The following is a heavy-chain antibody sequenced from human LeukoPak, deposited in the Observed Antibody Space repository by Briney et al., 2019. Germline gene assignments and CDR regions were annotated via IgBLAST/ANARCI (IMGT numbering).Heavy chain of an antibody. Sequence: PGGSLRLSCAGSGFIFNNYAMHWVRQPPGKGLEWVSGISWNSGSIDYADSVKGRFTISRDNAKNSLYLQMNSLRVEDTAVYYCARERGRGRDSPWFDYWGQGTLVTVSS. D-gene: IGHD1-26*01. CDR3: ARERGRGRDSPWFDY. CDR1: GFIFNNYA. J-gene: IGHJ4*02. CDR2: ISWNSGSI. V-gene: IGHV3-9*01.